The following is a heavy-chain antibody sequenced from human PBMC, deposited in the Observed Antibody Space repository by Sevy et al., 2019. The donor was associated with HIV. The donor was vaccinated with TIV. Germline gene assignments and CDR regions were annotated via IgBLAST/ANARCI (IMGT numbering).Heavy chain of an antibody. D-gene: IGHD3-9*01. J-gene: IGHJ6*02. Sequence: GGSLRLSCVVSGISFTTSGMHWVRQAPGKGLEWVAVISYHGRDKFYAEYVKGRSTISRDNSKNMLYLQMNSLRAEDTAVYYCAKDFTGYNGMDVWGQGTMVTVSS. CDR3: AKDFTGYNGMDV. V-gene: IGHV3-30*18. CDR1: GISFTTSG. CDR2: ISYHGRDK.